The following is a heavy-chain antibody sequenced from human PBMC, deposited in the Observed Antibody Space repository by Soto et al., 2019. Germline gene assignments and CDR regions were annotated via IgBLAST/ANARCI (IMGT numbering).Heavy chain of an antibody. CDR2: MNPNSGNT. V-gene: IGHV1-8*01. Sequence: ASVKVSCKASGYTFTSYDINWVRQATGQGLEWMGWMNPNSGNTGYAQKFQGRVTMTRNTSISTAYMELSSLRSEDTAVYYCARGDVPAAPRGTDPWGQGTRVTVSS. D-gene: IGHD2-2*01. CDR1: GYTFTSYD. J-gene: IGHJ5*02. CDR3: ARGDVPAAPRGTDP.